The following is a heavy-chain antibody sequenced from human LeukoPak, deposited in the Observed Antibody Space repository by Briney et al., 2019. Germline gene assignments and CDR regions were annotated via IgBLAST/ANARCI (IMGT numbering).Heavy chain of an antibody. D-gene: IGHD6-19*01. V-gene: IGHV3-23*01. Sequence: GGSLRLSCAASGFTFSSCAMSWVRQAPGKGLEWVSAISGTGDSTYYTDSVKGRFTISRDNSKNTLYLQMNSLRAEDTAVYYCAKGFGIAVAGTFDYWGQGTLVTVSS. CDR3: AKGFGIAVAGTFDY. CDR2: ISGTGDST. CDR1: GFTFSSCA. J-gene: IGHJ4*02.